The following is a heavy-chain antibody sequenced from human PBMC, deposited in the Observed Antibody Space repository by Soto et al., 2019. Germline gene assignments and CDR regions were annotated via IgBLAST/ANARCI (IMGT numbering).Heavy chain of an antibody. Sequence: SETLSLTCTVSCGSISSSSHYWGWIRQPPGKGLEWIGSIYYSGSTYYNPSLKSRVTISLDTSKNQFSLNLSSVTAADTAVYYCARLVRTAMFSWGQGTLVTVSS. CDR3: ARLVRTAMFS. CDR1: CGSISSSSHY. V-gene: IGHV4-39*01. D-gene: IGHD5-18*01. CDR2: IYYSGST. J-gene: IGHJ5*02.